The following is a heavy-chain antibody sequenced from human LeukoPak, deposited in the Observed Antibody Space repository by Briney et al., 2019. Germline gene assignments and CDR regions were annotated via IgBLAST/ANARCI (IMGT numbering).Heavy chain of an antibody. J-gene: IGHJ6*03. D-gene: IGHD1-26*01. V-gene: IGHV1-46*01. CDR1: GYTFTSYY. CDR2: INPSGGST. CDR3: AHSSYYLSGAYYYMDV. Sequence: GASVKVSCKASGYTFTSYYMHWVRQAPGQGLEWMGIINPSGGSTSYAQKFQGRVTMTRDMSTSTVYMELSSLRSEDTAVYYCAHSSYYLSGAYYYMDVWGKGTTVTVSS.